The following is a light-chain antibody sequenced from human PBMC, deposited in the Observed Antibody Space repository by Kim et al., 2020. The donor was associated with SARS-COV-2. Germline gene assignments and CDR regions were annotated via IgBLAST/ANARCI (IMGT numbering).Light chain of an antibody. J-gene: IGLJ1*01. Sequence: GQRGTIACSGSSSNIGSNTVNWYQQLPGTAPKLLICSNNQRPPGVPDRCSGSKSGTSASLAISGLQSEDEADYYCAAWDDSLNGYVFGTGTKVTVL. CDR2: SNN. CDR3: AAWDDSLNGYV. CDR1: SSNIGSNT. V-gene: IGLV1-44*01.